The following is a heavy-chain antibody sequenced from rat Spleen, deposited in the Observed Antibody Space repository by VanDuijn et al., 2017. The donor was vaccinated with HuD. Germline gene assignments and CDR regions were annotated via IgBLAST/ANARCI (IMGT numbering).Heavy chain of an antibody. V-gene: IGHV5-7*01. D-gene: IGHD2-7*01. Sequence: EVQLVESDGDLVQPGRSLKLSCAASGFTFSDYYMAWVRQAPTKGLEWVASISYDGTATYYRDSVKGRFTISRDNAKSTLYLEMDSLRSEDMATYYCVRQGYLRDWYFDFWGPGTMVTVSS. CDR3: VRQGYLRDWYFDF. CDR1: GFTFSDYY. J-gene: IGHJ1*01. CDR2: ISYDGTAT.